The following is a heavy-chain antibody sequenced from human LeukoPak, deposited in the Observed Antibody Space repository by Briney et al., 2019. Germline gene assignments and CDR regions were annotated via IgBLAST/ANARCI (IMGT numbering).Heavy chain of an antibody. J-gene: IGHJ6*03. D-gene: IGHD6-13*01. V-gene: IGHV1-18*01. Sequence: ASVKVSCKASGGTFSSYAISWVRQAPGQGLEWMGWISAYNVDTNYAQKLQGRVTMTTDTSTSTAYMELRSLRSDDTAVYYCARCAEGSSSWYRSYYYYYMDVWGKGTTVTISS. CDR3: ARCAEGSSSWYRSYYYYYMDV. CDR1: GGTFSSYA. CDR2: ISAYNVDT.